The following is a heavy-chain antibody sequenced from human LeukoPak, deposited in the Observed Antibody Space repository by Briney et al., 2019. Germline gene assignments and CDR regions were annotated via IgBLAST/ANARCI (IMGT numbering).Heavy chain of an antibody. V-gene: IGHV3-21*01. Sequence: GGSLRLSCAASGFTFSSYSMNWVRQAPGEGLEWVSSISSSSSYIYYADSVKGRFTISRDNAKNSLYLQMNSLRAEDTAVYYCARDGGGSSSWYASFDYWGQGTLVTVSS. D-gene: IGHD6-13*01. CDR2: ISSSSSYI. CDR3: ARDGGGSSSWYASFDY. CDR1: GFTFSSYS. J-gene: IGHJ4*02.